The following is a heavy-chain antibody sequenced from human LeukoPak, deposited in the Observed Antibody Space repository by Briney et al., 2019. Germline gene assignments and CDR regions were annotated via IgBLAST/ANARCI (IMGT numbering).Heavy chain of an antibody. Sequence: PVGSLRLSCAASGFTFSSYEMNRVRQAPGKGLEWVSYISSSGSTIYYADSVKGRFTISRDNAKNSLYLQMNSLRAEDTAVYYCARDYWMATIRYFDYWGQGTLVTVSS. CDR3: ARDYWMATIRYFDY. D-gene: IGHD5-24*01. V-gene: IGHV3-48*03. CDR2: ISSSGSTI. J-gene: IGHJ4*02. CDR1: GFTFSSYE.